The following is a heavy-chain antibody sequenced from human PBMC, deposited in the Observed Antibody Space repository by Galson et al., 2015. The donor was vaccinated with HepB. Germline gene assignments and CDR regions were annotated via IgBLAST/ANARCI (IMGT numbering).Heavy chain of an antibody. CDR1: GFTFSGYW. CDR2: SNSDGSST. D-gene: IGHD3-3*01. V-gene: IGHV3-74*01. CDR3: AREGYDFWSGYYTPYYFDY. J-gene: IGHJ4*02. Sequence: SLRLSCAASGFTFSGYWMHWVRQAPGTGLVWVSRSNSDGSSTTYADSVKGRFTVSRDNAKNTLYLQMNSLRAEDTAVYYCAREGYDFWSGYYTPYYFDYWGQGTLVTVSS.